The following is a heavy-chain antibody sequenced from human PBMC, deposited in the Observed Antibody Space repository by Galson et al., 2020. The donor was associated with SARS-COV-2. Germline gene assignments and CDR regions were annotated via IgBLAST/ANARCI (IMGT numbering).Heavy chain of an antibody. J-gene: IGHJ6*02. D-gene: IGHD1-26*01. CDR2: ISYDGSNK. CDR1: GFTFSSYG. V-gene: IGHV3-30*03. Sequence: TGGSLRLSCAASGFTFSSYGMHWVRQAPGKGLEWVAVISYDGSNKYYADSVQGRFTISRDNSKNTLYLQMNSLRAEDTAVYYCAACIVGATKREYYYYYGIDVWGQGTTVTVSS. CDR3: AACIVGATKREYYYYYGIDV.